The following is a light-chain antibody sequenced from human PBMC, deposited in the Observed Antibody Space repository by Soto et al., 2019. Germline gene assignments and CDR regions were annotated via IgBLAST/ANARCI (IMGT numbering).Light chain of an antibody. J-gene: IGKJ4*01. CDR1: QALLDSDDGNTH. V-gene: IGKV2-40*01. CDR3: MQRIEFPLT. CDR2: TLS. Sequence: DIVMTQTPLSLPVTPGKPASISCRSSQALLDSDDGNTHWARYLQNPGQSPRLLIYTLSSRASRVPDRFSGSGSGTDFTLKISRVEAEDVGVYYCMQRIEFPLTFGGGTKVEIK.